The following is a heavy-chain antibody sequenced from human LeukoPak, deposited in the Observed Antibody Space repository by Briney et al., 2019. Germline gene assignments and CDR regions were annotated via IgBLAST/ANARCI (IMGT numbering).Heavy chain of an antibody. J-gene: IGHJ4*02. CDR1: RDSVSSNSAA. D-gene: IGHD3-3*01. CDR2: TYYRSKWYN. CDR3: ARGKGSDYDFWSGAHFDY. Sequence: SQTLSLTCAISRDSVSSNSAAWNWIRQSPSRGLEWLGRTYYRSKWYNDYAVSVKSRITINPDTSKNQFSLQLNSVTPEDTAVYYCARGKGSDYDFWSGAHFDYWGQGTLVTVSS. V-gene: IGHV6-1*01.